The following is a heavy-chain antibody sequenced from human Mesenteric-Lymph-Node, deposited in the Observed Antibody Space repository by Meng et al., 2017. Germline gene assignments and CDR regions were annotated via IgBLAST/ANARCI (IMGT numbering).Heavy chain of an antibody. CDR2: IWYDGSNK. V-gene: IGHV3-33*08. CDR3: ARDLDGYRD. Sequence: GESLKISCAASGFTFSSYAMHWVRQAPGKGLEWVAVIWYDGSNKYYADSVKGRFTISRDNSKNTLYLQMNSLRAEDTAVYYCARDLDGYRDWGQGTMVTVSS. D-gene: IGHD5-18*01. CDR1: GFTFSSYA. J-gene: IGHJ3*01.